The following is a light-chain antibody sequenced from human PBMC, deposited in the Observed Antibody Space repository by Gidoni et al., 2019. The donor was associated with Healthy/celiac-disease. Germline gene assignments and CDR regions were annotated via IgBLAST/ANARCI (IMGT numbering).Light chain of an antibody. V-gene: IGLV3-1*01. CDR2: QDS. CDR3: QAWDSSTVV. J-gene: IGLJ2*01. CDR1: KLGDKY. Sequence: SYELPQPPPVSVSPGQTASITCSGDKLGDKYACWYQQKPGQSPVLVIYQDSKRPSGSPERFSGSNSGNTATLTISGTQAMDEADYYCQAWDSSTVVFGGGTKLTVL.